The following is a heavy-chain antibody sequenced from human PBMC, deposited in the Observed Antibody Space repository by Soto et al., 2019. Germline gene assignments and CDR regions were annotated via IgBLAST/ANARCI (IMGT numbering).Heavy chain of an antibody. J-gene: IGHJ4*02. V-gene: IGHV4-59*08. D-gene: IGHD3-10*01. CDR3: ARQADYYGSGSYYRFDY. CDR2: IYYSGST. CDR1: GGSISSYY. Sequence: SETLSLTCTVSGGSISSYYWSWIRQPPGKGLEWIGYIYYSGSTNYNPSLKSRVTISVDTSKNQFSLKLSSVTAADTAVYYCARQADYYGSGSYYRFDYWGQGTLVTVSS.